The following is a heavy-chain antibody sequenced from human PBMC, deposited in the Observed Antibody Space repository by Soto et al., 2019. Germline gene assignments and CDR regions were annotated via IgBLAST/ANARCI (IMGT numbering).Heavy chain of an antibody. V-gene: IGHV5-10-1*01. CDR3: ARQIYDSDTGPNFQYSFDS. CDR2: IDPSDSQT. D-gene: IGHD3-22*01. CDR1: GYSFAGYW. J-gene: IGHJ4*02. Sequence: GEPLKISCKGSGYSFAGYWITWVRQKPGKGLEWMGRIDPSDSQTYYSPSFRGHVTISVTKSITTVFLQWSSLRASDTAMYYCARQIYDSDTGPNFQYSFDSWGQGTPVTVSS.